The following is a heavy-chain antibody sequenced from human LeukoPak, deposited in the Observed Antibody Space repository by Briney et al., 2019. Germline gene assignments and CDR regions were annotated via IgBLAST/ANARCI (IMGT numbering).Heavy chain of an antibody. J-gene: IGHJ6*02. CDR2: ISSSSSTI. V-gene: IGHV3-48*01. D-gene: IGHD4-23*01. CDR3: ARDTVETYYYYGTDV. CDR1: GFTFSSYS. Sequence: GSLRLSCAASGFTFSSYSMNWVRQAPGKGLEWVSYISSSSSTIYYADSVKGRFTISRDNAKNSLYLQMNSLRAEDTAVYYCARDTVETYYYYGTDVWGQGTTVTVSS.